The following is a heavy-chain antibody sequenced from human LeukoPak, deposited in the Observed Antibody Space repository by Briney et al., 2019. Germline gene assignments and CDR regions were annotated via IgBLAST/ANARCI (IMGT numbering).Heavy chain of an antibody. Sequence: EASVKVSCKASGGTFSSYTISWVRQAPGQGLEWMGRIFPILGIANYAQKFQGRVTITADKSTSTAYMELSSLRSEDTAVYYCARCRGSSKPPDYWGQGTLVTVSS. J-gene: IGHJ4*02. CDR2: IFPILGIA. CDR1: GGTFSSYT. CDR3: ARCRGSSKPPDY. V-gene: IGHV1-69*02. D-gene: IGHD1-26*01.